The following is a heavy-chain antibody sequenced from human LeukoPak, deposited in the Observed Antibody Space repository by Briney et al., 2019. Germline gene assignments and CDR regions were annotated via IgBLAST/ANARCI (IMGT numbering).Heavy chain of an antibody. CDR3: VKGPLPSDY. CDR2: ISVSGGST. Sequence: PGGSLRLSCAASGFTFSNYAMSWVRQAPGKGLEWVSDISVSGGSTNHADSVKGRFTIFRDNSKNTLYLQMNSLRAEDTAVYYCVKGPLPSDYWGQGTLVTVSS. J-gene: IGHJ4*02. CDR1: GFTFSNYA. V-gene: IGHV3-23*01.